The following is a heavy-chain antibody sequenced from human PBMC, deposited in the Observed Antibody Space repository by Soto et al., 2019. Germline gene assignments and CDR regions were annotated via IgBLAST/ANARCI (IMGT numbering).Heavy chain of an antibody. J-gene: IGHJ5*02. CDR3: ARDYGGNSGWFDP. V-gene: IGHV1-8*01. CDR2: MNPNSGDT. D-gene: IGHD4-17*01. Sequence: QVQLVQSGAEMKKPGASVKVSCKASGYAFTSYDINWVRQATGQGLEWMGWMNPNSGDTGYAQKFQGRVTLTRDTSISTAYMELSSLRSEDTAVYYCARDYGGNSGWFDPWGQGTLVTVSS. CDR1: GYAFTSYD.